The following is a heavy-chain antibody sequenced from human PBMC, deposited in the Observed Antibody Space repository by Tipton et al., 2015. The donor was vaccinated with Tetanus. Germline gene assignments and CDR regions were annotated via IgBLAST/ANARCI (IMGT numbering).Heavy chain of an antibody. Sequence: SLRLSCAASGFTFSSYNMNWVRQAPGKGLEWVANIKQDGNEKYHVDSVKGRFTISRDNGKNLLYLQMNSLRVEDTAVYYCARDPHTIRTGNHRGFDYWGQGTKVTVSS. CDR3: ARDPHTIRTGNHRGFDY. V-gene: IGHV3-7*03. D-gene: IGHD3-10*01. CDR1: GFTFSSYN. J-gene: IGHJ4*02. CDR2: IKQDGNEK.